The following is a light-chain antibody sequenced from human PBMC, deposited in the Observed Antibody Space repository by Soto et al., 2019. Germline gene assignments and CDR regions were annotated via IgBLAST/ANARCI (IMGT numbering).Light chain of an antibody. CDR1: ESISRDY. Sequence: EIVLTQSPGTLSLSPGQRATLSCRASESISRDYLAWYQQRLGQAPRLLIYGASSGATGIPDRFSGSGSGTDFTLTISSLQSEDFAVYYCQQYNNWPPPYTFGQGTKLEIK. CDR3: QQYNNWPPPYT. J-gene: IGKJ2*01. CDR2: GAS. V-gene: IGKV3-20*01.